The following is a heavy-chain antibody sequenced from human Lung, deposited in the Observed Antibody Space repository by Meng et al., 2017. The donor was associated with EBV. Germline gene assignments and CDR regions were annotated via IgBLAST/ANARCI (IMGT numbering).Heavy chain of an antibody. Sequence: QAQLVQSGGEVKKPWXSLKVSCKASGYTFTNYGITWVRQAPGQGLEWMGWINAYNGDTNYAQTLQGRVTMTTDTSTSTAYMELRSLRSDDTAVYYCARVEVGITSGDYWGQGTLVTVSS. J-gene: IGHJ4*02. D-gene: IGHD1-26*01. CDR3: ARVEVGITSGDY. V-gene: IGHV1-18*01. CDR1: GYTFTNYG. CDR2: INAYNGDT.